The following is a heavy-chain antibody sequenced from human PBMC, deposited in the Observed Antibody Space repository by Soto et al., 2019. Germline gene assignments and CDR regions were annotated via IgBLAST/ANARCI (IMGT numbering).Heavy chain of an antibody. CDR2: ISAYNGNT. CDR3: ARDRGDTAMVTFNF. Sequence: QVQLVQSGAEVKKPGASVKVSCKASGYSFTSFDITWVRQAPGQGLEWMGWISAYNGNTNYAQNLQGRVIMNTDRSTYTVYMELRTLTSDDTAVYYCARDRGDTAMVTFNFWGQGTLVIV. CDR1: GYSFTSFD. J-gene: IGHJ4*02. V-gene: IGHV1-18*04. D-gene: IGHD5-18*01.